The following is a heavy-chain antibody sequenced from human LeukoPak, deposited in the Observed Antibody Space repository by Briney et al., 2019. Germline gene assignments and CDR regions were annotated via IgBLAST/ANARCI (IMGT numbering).Heavy chain of an antibody. V-gene: IGHV4-4*02. CDR1: GGSISSSNW. CDR3: ARWVAVAGSTYFQH. J-gene: IGHJ1*01. CDR2: IYHSGRT. D-gene: IGHD6-19*01. Sequence: SETPSLTCAVSGGSISSSNWRGWARQHPGQGLEWIGEIYHSGRTNYNPSLKIRVTISEDKSKNPFSLKLSTVTAADTALYYCARWVAVAGSTYFQHWGQGTLVTVSS.